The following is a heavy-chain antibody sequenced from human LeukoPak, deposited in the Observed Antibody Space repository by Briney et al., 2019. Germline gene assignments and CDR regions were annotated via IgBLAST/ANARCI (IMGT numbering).Heavy chain of an antibody. J-gene: IGHJ5*02. CDR3: ASGEWLPGGYNWFDP. CDR1: GVSISSSSYY. V-gene: IGHV4-39*07. Sequence: PSETLSLTCTVSGVSISSSSYYWGWIRQPPGKGLEWIGSIYYSGSTYYNPSLKSRVTISVDTSKNQFSLKLSSVTAADTAVYYCASGEWLPGGYNWFDPWGQGTLVTVSS. D-gene: IGHD3-10*01. CDR2: IYYSGST.